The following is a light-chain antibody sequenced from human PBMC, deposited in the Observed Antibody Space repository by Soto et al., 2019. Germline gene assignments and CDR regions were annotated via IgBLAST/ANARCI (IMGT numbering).Light chain of an antibody. CDR2: END. CDR1: NSNLGSNH. CDR3: GTWDNRLSSGV. V-gene: IGLV1-51*02. Sequence: QSVLTQPPSVSAAPGQKGTISCSGSNSNLGSNHVSWYQHLPGTTPKIVIYENDKRPSGIPDRFSGSKSGTSATLDITGLQTGDEADYYCGTWDNRLSSGVFGGGTKVTVL. J-gene: IGLJ2*01.